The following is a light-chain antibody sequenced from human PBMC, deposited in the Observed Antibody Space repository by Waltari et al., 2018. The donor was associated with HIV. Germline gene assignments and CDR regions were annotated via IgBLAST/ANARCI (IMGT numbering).Light chain of an antibody. CDR3: QQYGSSPQT. J-gene: IGKJ1*01. CDR2: DAS. CDR1: QTVSSY. Sequence: EIVLTQSPATLSLSPGERAILSCRASQTVSSYIAWYQQKPGQAPRLLIYDASNRATGVPARFSGSGSATDFTLTISSLEPEDFAVYYCQQYGSSPQTFGQGTKVEIK. V-gene: IGKV3-11*01.